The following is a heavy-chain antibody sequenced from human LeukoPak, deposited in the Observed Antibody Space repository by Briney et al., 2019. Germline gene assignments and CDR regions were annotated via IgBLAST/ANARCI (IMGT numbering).Heavy chain of an antibody. J-gene: IGHJ2*01. CDR3: AKRGMTTMIEGLAYW. Sequence: GGSVSPSCAASGFTFSSYAMSWVRQAPGTGLEWVSAISDSGRSTYYAESAKGRFTISRDNSRNTLYLQMNSLRAEDTAVYYCAKRGMTTMIEGLAYW. V-gene: IGHV3-23*01. CDR2: ISDSGRST. D-gene: IGHD4-17*01. CDR1: GFTFSSYA.